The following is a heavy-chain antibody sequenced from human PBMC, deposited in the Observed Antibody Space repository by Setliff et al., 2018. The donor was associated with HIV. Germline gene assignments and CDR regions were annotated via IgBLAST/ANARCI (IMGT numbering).Heavy chain of an antibody. CDR1: GGSISSGSYY. V-gene: IGHV4-61*02. CDR3: ATGQMATRY. Sequence: SETLSLTCIVSGGSISSGSYYWSWIRQPAGKGLEWIGRIYTSGSTNYNPSLKSRVTISVDTSKNQFSLKLSSVTAAATAVYYCATGQMATRYWGQGTLVTVSS. D-gene: IGHD5-12*01. J-gene: IGHJ4*02. CDR2: IYTSGST.